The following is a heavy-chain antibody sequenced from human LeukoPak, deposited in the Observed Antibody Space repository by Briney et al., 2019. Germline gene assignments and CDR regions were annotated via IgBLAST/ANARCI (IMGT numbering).Heavy chain of an antibody. CDR1: GYTFTGYY. J-gene: IGHJ6*03. V-gene: IGHV1-2*02. D-gene: IGHD2-15*01. CDR2: INLNSGGT. Sequence: PGASVKVSCKASGYTFTGYYMHWVRQAPGQGLEWMGWINLNSGGTNDAQKFQDRGTMTRDTSISTAYMELSRLRSDDTAVYYCARTTEGYCRGRSCYSYYYYMDVWGKGTTVTVSS. CDR3: ARTTEGYCRGRSCYSYYYYMDV.